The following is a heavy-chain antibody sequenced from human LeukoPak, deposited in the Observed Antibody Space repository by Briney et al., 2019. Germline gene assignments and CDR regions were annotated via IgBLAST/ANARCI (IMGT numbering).Heavy chain of an antibody. CDR1: GFTFSSYA. V-gene: IGHV3-30-3*01. CDR2: ISYDGSNK. J-gene: IGHJ4*02. CDR3: AKDKSIDYYDSSGSAY. D-gene: IGHD3-22*01. Sequence: GGSLRLSCAASGFTFSSYAMHWVRQAPGKGLEWVAVISYDGSNKYYADSVKGRFTISRDNSKNTLYLQMNSLRAEDTAVYYCAKDKSIDYYDSSGSAYWGQGTLVTVSS.